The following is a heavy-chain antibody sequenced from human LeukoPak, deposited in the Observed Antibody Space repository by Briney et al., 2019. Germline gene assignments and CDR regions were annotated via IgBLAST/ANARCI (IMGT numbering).Heavy chain of an antibody. CDR1: GFTFSSAW. D-gene: IGHD2-21*01. CDR3: TRDYSYAMAV. V-gene: IGHV3-74*01. Sequence: GGSLRLSCAASGFTFSSAWMHWVRQTPGKGLVWVSRINSDGSSTNYVDSVKGRFAISRDNAKNMVNLQMNSLRAEDTAIYYCTRDYSYAMAVWGQGTTVTVSS. J-gene: IGHJ6*02. CDR2: INSDGSST.